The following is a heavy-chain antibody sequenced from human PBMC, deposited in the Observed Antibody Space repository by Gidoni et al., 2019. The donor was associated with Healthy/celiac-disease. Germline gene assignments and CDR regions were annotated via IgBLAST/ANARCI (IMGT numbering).Heavy chain of an antibody. CDR2: IYYSGST. J-gene: IGHJ4*02. CDR1: GGSISSGDYY. D-gene: IGHD1-26*01. CDR3: ARSGSYSDFYFDY. V-gene: IGHV4-30-4*01. Sequence: QVQLQESGPGLVKPSQTLSLTCTVSGGSISSGDYYWRWIRQPPGKGLEWIGYIYYSGSTYYNPSLKSRVTISVDTSKNQFSLKLSSVTAADTAVYYCARSGSYSDFYFDYWGQGTLVTVSS.